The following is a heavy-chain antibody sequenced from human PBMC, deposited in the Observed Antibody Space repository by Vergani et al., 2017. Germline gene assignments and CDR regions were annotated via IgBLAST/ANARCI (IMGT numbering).Heavy chain of an antibody. CDR3: ARGVGFYYASSGYYSGYWYFAL. CDR2: IYYSGST. J-gene: IGHJ2*01. Sequence: QVQLQESGPGLVKPSETLSLTCTVSGGSISSYYWRWIRKPPGKGLEWVGNIYYSGSTNYNPSLKSRVTISVDTSKTQFSLKLSSVTAADTAVYYCARGVGFYYASSGYYSGYWYFALWGRGTLVTVSS. CDR1: GGSISSYY. V-gene: IGHV4-59*13. D-gene: IGHD3-22*01.